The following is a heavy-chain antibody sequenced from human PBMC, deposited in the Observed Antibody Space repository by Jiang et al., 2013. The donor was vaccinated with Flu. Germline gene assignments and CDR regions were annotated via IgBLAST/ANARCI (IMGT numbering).Heavy chain of an antibody. J-gene: IGHJ4*01. V-gene: IGHV4-39*07. D-gene: IGHD5-12*01. CDR3: ARAQKXSGFELPYFDY. CDR1: GASLSSTNYY. CDR2: IYYSGST. Sequence: GSGLVKPSETLSLTCTVSGASLSSTNYYWGWIRQPPGKGLEWIGSIYYSGSTYYNPSLKSRVTISVHTSKNQISLKLSSVTAADTAVYYCARAQKXSGFELPYFDYWG.